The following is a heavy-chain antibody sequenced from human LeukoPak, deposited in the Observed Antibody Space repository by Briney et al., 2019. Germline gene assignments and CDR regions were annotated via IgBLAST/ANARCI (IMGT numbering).Heavy chain of an antibody. CDR3: ARVAPIYSSSWYIDY. CDR2: IYHSGST. J-gene: IGHJ4*02. CDR1: GGSISSSNW. D-gene: IGHD6-13*01. V-gene: IGHV4-4*02. Sequence: PSETLSLTCAVSGGSISSSNWWSWVRQPPGKGLEWIGEIYHSGSTNYNPSLKSRVTISVDKSKNQFSLKLSSVTAADTAVYYCARVAPIYSSSWYIDYWGQGTLVTVSS.